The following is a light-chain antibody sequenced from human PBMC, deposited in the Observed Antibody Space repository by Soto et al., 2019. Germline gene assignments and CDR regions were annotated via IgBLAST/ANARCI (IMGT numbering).Light chain of an antibody. J-gene: IGLJ2*01. CDR3: GAWSYSLNGVL. CDR1: SCNIGRNA. Sequence: QSVLTQPASASGTPGQTVTISCSGSSCNIGRNAVNSYQQVPGTAATLLMYSDNQRPSGVADRFSGSRSGTSVSLSISGLQFEDEADYDCGAWSYSLNGVLFGGGTQLTVL. CDR2: SDN. V-gene: IGLV1-44*01.